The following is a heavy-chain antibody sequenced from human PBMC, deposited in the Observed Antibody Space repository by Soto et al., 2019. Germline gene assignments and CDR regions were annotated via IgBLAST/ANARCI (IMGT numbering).Heavy chain of an antibody. CDR3: AHMNNSCPSDY. D-gene: IGHD1-20*01. CDR1: GFSLITYGVG. J-gene: IGHJ4*02. Sequence: SGPTLVNPTQTRTLTCSFSGFSLITYGVGVGWIRQPPGKAPEWLALIYWNNDIRYSPSLHNRLTITKDTSKNQVVLTMTNMDPADTATYHCAHMNNSCPSDYWGQGTLVTVSS. CDR2: IYWNNDI. V-gene: IGHV2-5*01.